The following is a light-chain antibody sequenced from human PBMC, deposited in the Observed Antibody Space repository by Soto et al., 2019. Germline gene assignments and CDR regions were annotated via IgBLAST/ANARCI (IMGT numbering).Light chain of an antibody. CDR2: DAS. Sequence: IVLTQSPGTLSLSPWERTTLSCRASQSISRYLAWYQQKPGQGPRLLLYDASNRATGIPARFSGSGSGTDFTLTISSLEPEDFAVYYCQQRSNWPPSITFGQGTRLEIK. V-gene: IGKV3-11*01. CDR3: QQRSNWPPSIT. J-gene: IGKJ5*01. CDR1: QSISRY.